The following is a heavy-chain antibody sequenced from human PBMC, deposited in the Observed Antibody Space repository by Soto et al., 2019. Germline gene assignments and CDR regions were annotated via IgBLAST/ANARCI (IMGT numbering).Heavy chain of an antibody. CDR3: ARLIKKGSGWKGPDS. J-gene: IGHJ4*02. V-gene: IGHV4-39*01. CDR2: IYYSGNT. D-gene: IGHD3-22*01. Sequence: QLQLQESGPGLVKPSETLSLTCTVSGGSISSSSYYWGWIRQPTGKGLEWIGSIYYSGNTYYNPSLNSRVTVSVETSKNQFSLKLTSVTAADTAMYYCARLIKKGSGWKGPDSWGQGTLVTVSS. CDR1: GGSISSSSYY.